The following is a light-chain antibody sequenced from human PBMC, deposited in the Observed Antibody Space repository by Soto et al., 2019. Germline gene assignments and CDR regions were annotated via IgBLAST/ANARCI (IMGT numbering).Light chain of an antibody. V-gene: IGLV3-1*01. Sequence: SYELTQPPSESVSPGQTASITCSGDKLGDKYACWYQQKPGQSPVRVIYQDSKRPSGIPERFSGSNSGNTATLTISGTQAMDEADYYCQAWDSSTVVFGGGTKLTVL. J-gene: IGLJ2*01. CDR2: QDS. CDR3: QAWDSSTVV. CDR1: KLGDKY.